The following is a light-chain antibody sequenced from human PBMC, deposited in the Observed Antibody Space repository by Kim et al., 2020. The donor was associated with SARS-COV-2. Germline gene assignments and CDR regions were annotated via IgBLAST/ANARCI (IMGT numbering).Light chain of an antibody. CDR2: DVS. CDR3: SSYTSSSTWV. Sequence: QSALTHPASVSGSPGQSITISCTGTSSDVGGYNYVSWYQQHPGKAPKLMIYDVSKRPSGVSNRFSGSKSGNTASLTISGLQAEDEADYYCSSYTSSSTWVFGGGTQLTVL. V-gene: IGLV2-14*01. J-gene: IGLJ3*02. CDR1: SSDVGGYNY.